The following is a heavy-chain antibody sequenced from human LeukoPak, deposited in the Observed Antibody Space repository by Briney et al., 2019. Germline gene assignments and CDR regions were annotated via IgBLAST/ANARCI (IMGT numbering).Heavy chain of an antibody. D-gene: IGHD2-2*01. CDR3: ARWGNLYCSSTSCYDFDY. CDR1: GFTFSSYI. Sequence: GGSLRLSCAASGFTFSSYIMNWVRQAPGKGLEWVSSISSSSSYIYYADSVKGRFTISRDNAKNSLYLQMNSLRAEDTAVYYCARWGNLYCSSTSCYDFDYWGQGTLVTVSS. V-gene: IGHV3-21*01. CDR2: ISSSSSYI. J-gene: IGHJ4*02.